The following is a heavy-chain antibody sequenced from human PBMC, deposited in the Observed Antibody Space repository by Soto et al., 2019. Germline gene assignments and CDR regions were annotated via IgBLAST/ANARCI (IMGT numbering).Heavy chain of an antibody. D-gene: IGHD3-10*01. V-gene: IGHV3-15*01. J-gene: IGHJ5*02. CDR1: GFTFSNAW. Sequence: GGSLRLSCAASGFTFSNAWMSWVRQAPGKGLEWVGRIKSKTDGGTTDYAAPVKGRFTISRDDSKNTLYLQMNSLKTEDTAVYYCTTEERSGTRGYNWFDPWGQGTLVTVSS. CDR2: IKSKTDGGTT. CDR3: TTEERSGTRGYNWFDP.